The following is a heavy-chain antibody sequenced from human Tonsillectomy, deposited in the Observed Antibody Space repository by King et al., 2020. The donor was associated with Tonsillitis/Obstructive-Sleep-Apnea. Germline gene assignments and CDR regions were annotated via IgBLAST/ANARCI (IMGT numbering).Heavy chain of an antibody. CDR1: GGSIRSYY. CDR3: ARVTTVTFGVGAFDI. D-gene: IGHD4-17*01. Sequence: VQLQESGPGLVKPSETLSLTCSVSGGSIRSYYWSWIRQPPGKGLEWIGYIYYSGSTNYNPSLKSRGTISVDTSKNQFSLKLGSVTAADTAVYYCARVTTVTFGVGAFDIWGQGTMVTVSS. V-gene: IGHV4-59*01. J-gene: IGHJ3*02. CDR2: IYYSGST.